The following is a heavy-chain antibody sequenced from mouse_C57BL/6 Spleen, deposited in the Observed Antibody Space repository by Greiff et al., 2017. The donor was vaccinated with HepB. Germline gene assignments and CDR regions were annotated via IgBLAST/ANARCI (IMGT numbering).Heavy chain of an antibody. V-gene: IGHV1-52*01. D-gene: IGHD1-1*01. J-gene: IGHJ1*03. Sequence: QVQLQQPGAELVRPGSSVKLSCKASGYTFTSYWMHWVKQRPIQGLEWIGNIDPSDSETHYNQKFKDKATLTVDKSSSTAYMQLSSLTSEDSAVYYCAREGSSYSYWYFDVWGTGTTVTVSS. CDR2: IDPSDSET. CDR1: GYTFTSYW. CDR3: AREGSSYSYWYFDV.